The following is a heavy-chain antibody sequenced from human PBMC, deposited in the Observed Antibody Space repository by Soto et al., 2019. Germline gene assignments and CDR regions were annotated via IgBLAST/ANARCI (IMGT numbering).Heavy chain of an antibody. CDR1: GFTFSNAW. CDR3: TTDQAARHYYHYGMDV. J-gene: IGHJ6*02. CDR2: IKSKTDGGTT. D-gene: IGHD6-6*01. V-gene: IGHV3-15*07. Sequence: PGGSLRLSCAASGFTFSNAWMNWVRQAPGKGLEWVGRIKSKTDGGTTDYAAPVKGRFTISRDDSKNTLYLQMNSLKTEDTAVYYCTTDQAARHYYHYGMDVWGQGTKVTVSS.